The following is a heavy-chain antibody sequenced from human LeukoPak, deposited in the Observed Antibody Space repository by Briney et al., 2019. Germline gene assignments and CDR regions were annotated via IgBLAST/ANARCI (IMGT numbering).Heavy chain of an antibody. V-gene: IGHV4-34*01. J-gene: IGHJ4*02. CDR3: ARVTGYYMNYYFDS. D-gene: IGHD3-9*01. CDR1: GGSFSGYY. CDR2: INHSGST. Sequence: PSETLSLTCAVYGGSFSGYYWSWIRQPPGKGLEWIGEINHSGSTNYNPSLKSRVTISVDTSKNQFSLKLTSVTAADTAVYFCARVTGYYMNYYFDSWGQGTLVTVSS.